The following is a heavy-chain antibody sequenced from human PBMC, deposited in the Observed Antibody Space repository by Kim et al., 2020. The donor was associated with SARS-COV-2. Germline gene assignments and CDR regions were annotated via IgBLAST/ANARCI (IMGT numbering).Heavy chain of an antibody. CDR3: ARGLGYCSGGSCSPPGDY. D-gene: IGHD2-15*01. V-gene: IGHV4-34*01. J-gene: IGHJ4*02. Sequence: KSRVTISVDTSKNPFSLKLSSVTAADTAVYYCARGLGYCSGGSCSPPGDYWGQGTLVTVSS.